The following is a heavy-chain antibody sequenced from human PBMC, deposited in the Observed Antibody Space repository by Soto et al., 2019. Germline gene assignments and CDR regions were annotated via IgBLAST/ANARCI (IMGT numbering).Heavy chain of an antibody. V-gene: IGHV3-48*03. CDR2: ISYTSTTI. CDR3: VREGGSLAFDD. D-gene: IGHD1-1*01. CDR1: GLTFSTDE. Sequence: PGGSLRLSCAVSGLTFSTDEMNWVRQAPGKGLEWLAYISYTSTTIKYADSVKGRFAVSRDNAKKSLSLQMNNLRVEDTAVYYCVREGGSLAFDDWGQGTLVTVSS. J-gene: IGHJ4*02.